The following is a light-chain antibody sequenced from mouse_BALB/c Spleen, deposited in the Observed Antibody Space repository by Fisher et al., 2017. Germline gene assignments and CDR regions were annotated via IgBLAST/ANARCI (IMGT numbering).Light chain of an antibody. V-gene: IGKV4-91*01. CDR2: RTS. Sequence: DIVITQSPAIMSASPGEKVTITCSASSSISSNYLHWYQQKPGFSPKLLIYRTSKLASGVPARFSGSGSGTSYSLTISSMEAEDAATYYCQQWSSNPPTFGGGTKLEIK. J-gene: IGKJ2*01. CDR1: SSISSNY. CDR3: QQWSSNPPT.